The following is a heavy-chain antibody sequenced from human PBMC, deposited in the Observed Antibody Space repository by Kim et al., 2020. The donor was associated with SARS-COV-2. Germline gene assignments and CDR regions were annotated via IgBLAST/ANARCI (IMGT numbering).Heavy chain of an antibody. J-gene: IGHJ6*02. V-gene: IGHV3-30*18. CDR2: ISYDGSNK. D-gene: IGHD3-22*01. CDR3: AKDRVIVEGVYYYGMDV. CDR1: GFTFSSYG. Sequence: GGSLRLSCAASGFTFSSYGMHWVRQAPGKGLEWVAVISYDGSNKYYADSVKGRFTISRDNSKNTLYLQMNSLRAEDTAVYYCAKDRVIVEGVYYYGMDVWGQGTTVTVSS.